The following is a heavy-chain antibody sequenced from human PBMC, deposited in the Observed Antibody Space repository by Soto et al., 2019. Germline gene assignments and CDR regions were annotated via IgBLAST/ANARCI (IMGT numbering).Heavy chain of an antibody. CDR2: IYYSGST. CDR1: VGSICSARYY. CDR3: ARIYYGDYSIDY. V-gene: IGHV4-31*03. D-gene: IGHD4-17*01. J-gene: IGHJ4*02. Sequence: LSLTCTLPVGSICSARYYWNLIRHHPGKGLEWIGYIYYSGSTYYNPSLKSRVTISVDTSKNQFSLKLSSVTAADTAVYYCARIYYGDYSIDYWGQGTLVTVSS.